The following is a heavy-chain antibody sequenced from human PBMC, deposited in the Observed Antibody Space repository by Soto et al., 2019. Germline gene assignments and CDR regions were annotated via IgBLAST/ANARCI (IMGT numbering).Heavy chain of an antibody. CDR1: GFTFSDYE. V-gene: IGHV3-48*03. J-gene: IGHJ4*02. Sequence: PGGYLRLSCTASGFTFSDYEMNWVRQAPGKGLEWVSYITSGGRSIYYADSVKGRFIISRDNAENSLYLQMNSLRPEDTAVYYCVRRMASPDLWCPGTLVTVSS. CDR2: ITSGGRSI. CDR3: VRRMASPDL. D-gene: IGHD2-15*01.